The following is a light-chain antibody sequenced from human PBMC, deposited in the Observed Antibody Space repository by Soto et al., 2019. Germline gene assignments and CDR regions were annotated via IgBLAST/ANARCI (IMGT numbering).Light chain of an antibody. V-gene: IGKV3-11*01. Sequence: EIVLTESPATLSLSPGERATLSCRASQSVSTYLAWYQQKPGQAPRLLXYDASNRATGIPARFSGSGSGTDFTLTISSLETEDFAAYYCQQRSNWPLITFGQGTRLEIK. J-gene: IGKJ5*01. CDR1: QSVSTY. CDR2: DAS. CDR3: QQRSNWPLIT.